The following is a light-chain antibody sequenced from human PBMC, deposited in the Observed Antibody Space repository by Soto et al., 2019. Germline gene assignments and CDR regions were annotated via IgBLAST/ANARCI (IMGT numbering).Light chain of an antibody. CDR1: QTISSW. V-gene: IGKV1-5*03. CDR3: HQSYDIPT. Sequence: DIQMTQSPSTLSASVGDRVTIACRASQTISSWVAWYQQKPGKAPRLLIYKTSSLESGVPSRFSGSGSGTEFTLTVSSLQPEDFATYYCHQSYDIPTFGQGTRLEIK. J-gene: IGKJ5*01. CDR2: KTS.